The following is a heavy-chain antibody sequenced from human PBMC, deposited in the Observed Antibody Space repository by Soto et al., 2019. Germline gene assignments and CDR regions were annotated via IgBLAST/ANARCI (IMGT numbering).Heavy chain of an antibody. D-gene: IGHD2-2*01. Sequence: GXSXKVSCKASGGTXSSYAIRWVRQAPGQGLEWMGGIIRIFGTANYAQKFQGRCTITADKSTSTAYMELSSLRSEDTSVYYCARTVVPAAMHYYYGMDVWGQGTTGTVSS. CDR3: ARTVVPAAMHYYYGMDV. CDR1: GGTXSSYA. CDR2: IIRIFGTA. V-gene: IGHV1-69*06. J-gene: IGHJ6*02.